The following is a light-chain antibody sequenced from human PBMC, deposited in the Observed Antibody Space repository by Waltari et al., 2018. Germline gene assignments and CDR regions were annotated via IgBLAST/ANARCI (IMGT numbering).Light chain of an antibody. CDR1: QSIRSY. V-gene: IGKV1-39*01. CDR3: QQSYSTPLT. CDR2: DAS. Sequence: DIQMTQSPSSLSASVGDRVTITCRASQSIRSYLNWYQQKPGKAPKLLIYDASNLQTGVPSRFSGSGSGTDFTLTISRLQAEDFATYFCQQSYSTPLTFGGGAKVEIK. J-gene: IGKJ4*01.